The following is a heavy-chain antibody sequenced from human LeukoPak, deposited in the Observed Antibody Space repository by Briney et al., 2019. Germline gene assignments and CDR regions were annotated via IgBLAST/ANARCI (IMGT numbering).Heavy chain of an antibody. CDR2: IRYDGSNK. CDR1: GFTFSSYG. D-gene: IGHD6-13*01. J-gene: IGHJ4*02. Sequence: GGSLRLSCAASGFTFSSYGMHWVRQAPGKGLEWVAFIRYDGSNKYYADSVKGRFTISRDNSKNTLYLQMNSLRAEDTAVYYCAALAAAAFDYWGQGTLVTVSS. CDR3: AALAAAAFDY. V-gene: IGHV3-30*02.